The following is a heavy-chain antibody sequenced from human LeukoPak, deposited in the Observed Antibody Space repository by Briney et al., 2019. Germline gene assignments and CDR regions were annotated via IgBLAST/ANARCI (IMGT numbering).Heavy chain of an antibody. D-gene: IGHD2-2*01. J-gene: IGHJ6*03. Sequence: GESLKISCKGSGYSFTSYWIGWVRQMPGKGLEWMGIIYPGDSGTRYSPSFQGQVTISADKSISTAYLQWSSLKASDTAMYYCARHGSAYCSSTSCYYYYMDVWGKGTTVTVSS. CDR2: IYPGDSGT. V-gene: IGHV5-51*01. CDR1: GYSFTSYW. CDR3: ARHGSAYCSSTSCYYYYMDV.